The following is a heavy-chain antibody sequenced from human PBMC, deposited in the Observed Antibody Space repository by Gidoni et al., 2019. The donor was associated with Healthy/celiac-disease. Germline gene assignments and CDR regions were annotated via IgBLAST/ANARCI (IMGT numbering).Heavy chain of an antibody. V-gene: IGHV3-30*18. CDR2: ISYDGSNK. D-gene: IGHD3-9*01. J-gene: IGHJ4*02. Sequence: HWVRQAPGKGLEWVAVISYDGSNKYYADSVKGRFTISRDNSKNTLYLQMNSLRAEDTAVYYCAKAAGCDILTGYFNWGQGTLVTVSS. CDR3: AKAAGCDILTGYFN.